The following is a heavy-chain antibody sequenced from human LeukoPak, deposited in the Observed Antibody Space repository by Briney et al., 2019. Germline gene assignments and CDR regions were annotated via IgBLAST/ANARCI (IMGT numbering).Heavy chain of an antibody. Sequence: SETLSLTCAVSNGSLSGYAWIWIRQSPGKGLEFIGFIYNGGNTNYNPSLKSRATISVDTSNNQFSLRLTSVTAADTAMYYCAAGPWELDFWGQGTLVTVSS. D-gene: IGHD1-26*01. CDR3: AAGPWELDF. V-gene: IGHV4-4*09. CDR1: NGSLSGYA. CDR2: IYNGGNT. J-gene: IGHJ4*02.